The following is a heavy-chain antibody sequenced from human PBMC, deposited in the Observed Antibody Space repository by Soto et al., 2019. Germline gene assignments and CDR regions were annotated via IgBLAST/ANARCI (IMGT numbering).Heavy chain of an antibody. Sequence: PGGSLRLSCAASGFTFSSYSMNWVRQAPGRGLEWVSYISSSSSTIYYADSVKGRFTISRDNAKNSLYLQMNSLRAEDTAVYYCARHPERIAEIGWFDPWGQGT. V-gene: IGHV3-48*01. CDR3: ARHPERIAEIGWFDP. J-gene: IGHJ5*02. CDR2: ISSSSSTI. D-gene: IGHD6-13*01. CDR1: GFTFSSYS.